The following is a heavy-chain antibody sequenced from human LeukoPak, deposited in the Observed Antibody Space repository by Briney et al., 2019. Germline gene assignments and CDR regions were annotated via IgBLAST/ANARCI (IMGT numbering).Heavy chain of an antibody. CDR2: INQDGSER. CDR3: ARGSGWLDY. CDR1: GLTVTYS. V-gene: IGHV3-7*01. J-gene: IGHJ4*02. Sequence: GGSLRLSCAPSGLTVTYSMGGVRKAPGRGREWVATINQDGSERQHVDSVKGRFSISRDNPKNSLYLQMPSRRGEGTAIYYCARGSGWLDYWGQGTLVTVSS. D-gene: IGHD6-19*01.